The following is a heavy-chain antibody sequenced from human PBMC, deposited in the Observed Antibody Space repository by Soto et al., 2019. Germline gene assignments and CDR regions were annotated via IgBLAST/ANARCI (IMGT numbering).Heavy chain of an antibody. J-gene: IGHJ4*02. D-gene: IGHD1-1*01. Sequence: QLQLQVFGAGLVKPSQTLSLTCAVSGDSISSGGYSWSWIRQPPGKGLEWIGYIYHSGSTYYNPSLKSRVTISVDRSKNQFSLKLSSVTAADTAVYYCARGNPVPLDYWGQGTLVTVSS. CDR1: GDSISSGGYS. V-gene: IGHV4-30-2*01. CDR2: IYHSGST. CDR3: ARGNPVPLDY.